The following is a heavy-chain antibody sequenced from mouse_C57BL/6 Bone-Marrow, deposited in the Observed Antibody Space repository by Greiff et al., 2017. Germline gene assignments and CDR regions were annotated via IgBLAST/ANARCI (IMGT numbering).Heavy chain of an antibody. Sequence: QVQLQQPGAELVKPGASVKLSCKASGYTFTSYWMQWVKQRPGQGLEWIGEIDPSDSYTNYNQKFKGKATLTVDTSSSTAYMQLSSLTSEDSAVYYGARKVVYYGNFPFAYWGQGTLVTVSA. CDR2: IDPSDSYT. D-gene: IGHD2-1*01. V-gene: IGHV1-50*01. CDR1: GYTFTSYW. J-gene: IGHJ3*01. CDR3: ARKVVYYGNFPFAY.